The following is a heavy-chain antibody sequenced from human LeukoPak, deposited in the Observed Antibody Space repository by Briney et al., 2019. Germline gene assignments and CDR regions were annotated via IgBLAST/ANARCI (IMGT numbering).Heavy chain of an antibody. CDR1: GFTFSSYG. CDR3: GIGTLQH. Sequence: PGGSLRLSCAASGFTFSSYGMHWVRQAPGKGLEWVAFIRYDGSNKYYADSVKGRFTISRDNSKNTLYPQMNSLRADDTAVYHCGIGTLQHWGQGTLVTVSS. J-gene: IGHJ1*01. D-gene: IGHD3-16*01. V-gene: IGHV3-30*02. CDR2: IRYDGSNK.